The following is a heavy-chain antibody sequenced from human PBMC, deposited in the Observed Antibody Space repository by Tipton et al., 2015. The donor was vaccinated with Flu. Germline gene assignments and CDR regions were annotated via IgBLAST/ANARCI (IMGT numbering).Heavy chain of an antibody. CDR1: GGSISSHY. Sequence: TLSLTCTVSGGSISSHYWSWIRQPPGKGLEWIGYIYYSGSISYNPSLKSRVTISVDTSKNQFSLKMKSVTVADTAVYYCTRQVEAATRSSSWGQGTLVTVSS. D-gene: IGHD2-15*01. V-gene: IGHV4-59*08. J-gene: IGHJ4*02. CDR3: TRQVEAATRSSS. CDR2: IYYSGSI.